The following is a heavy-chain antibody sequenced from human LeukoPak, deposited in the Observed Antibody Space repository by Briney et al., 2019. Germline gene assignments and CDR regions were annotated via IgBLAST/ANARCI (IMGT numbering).Heavy chain of an antibody. CDR3: ARVRRQWPAGNQPIYFDY. CDR2: IYYSGST. Sequence: PSETLSLTCTVSGGSISSSSYYWGWIRQPPGKGLEWIGSIYYSGSTYYNPSLKSRVTISVDTSKNQFSLKLSSVTAADTAVYYCARVRRQWPAGNQPIYFDYWGQGTLVTVSS. V-gene: IGHV4-39*07. CDR1: GGSISSSSYY. J-gene: IGHJ4*02. D-gene: IGHD6-19*01.